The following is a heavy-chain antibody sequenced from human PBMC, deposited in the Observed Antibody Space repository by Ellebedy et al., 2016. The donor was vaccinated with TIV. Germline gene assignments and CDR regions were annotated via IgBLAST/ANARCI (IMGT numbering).Heavy chain of an antibody. CDR3: AKGAWLGY. CDR2: IIGSDGST. J-gene: IGHJ4*02. Sequence: GESLKISXAASGFTFSSYAMSWVRQAPGKGLEWVSVIIGSDGSTHYADSVKGRFIISRDKSKNTLFLQLNSLRAEDTAVYYCAKGAWLGYWGQGTQVTVSP. CDR1: GFTFSSYA. V-gene: IGHV3-23*01.